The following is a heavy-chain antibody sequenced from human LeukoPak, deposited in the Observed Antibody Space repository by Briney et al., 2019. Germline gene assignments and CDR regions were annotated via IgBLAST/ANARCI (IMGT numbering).Heavy chain of an antibody. D-gene: IGHD4-23*01. CDR2: IYYSGST. V-gene: IGHV4-30-4*01. J-gene: IGHJ4*02. Sequence: SETLSLTCTVSGGSISSGDYYWSWIRQPPGKGLEWIGYIYYSGSTYYNPSLKSRVTISVDTSKDQFSLKLSSVTAADTAVYYCARDLLNEGNHLDYWGQGTLVTVSS. CDR1: GGSISSGDYY. CDR3: ARDLLNEGNHLDY.